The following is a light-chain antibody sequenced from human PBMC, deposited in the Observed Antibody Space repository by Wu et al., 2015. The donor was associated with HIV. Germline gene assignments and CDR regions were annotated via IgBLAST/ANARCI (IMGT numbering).Light chain of an antibody. CDR1: QSVSTY. CDR2: DAS. J-gene: IGKJ4*01. V-gene: IGKV3-11*01. Sequence: EIVLTQSPETLSLSPGERATLSCRAGQSVSTYLAWYQQKRGQAPRLLIHDASNRATGIPARFSGSGSGTDFSLTISSLEPEDFAVYYCQQYNNWPFTFGGGAKVEIK. CDR3: QQYNNWPFT.